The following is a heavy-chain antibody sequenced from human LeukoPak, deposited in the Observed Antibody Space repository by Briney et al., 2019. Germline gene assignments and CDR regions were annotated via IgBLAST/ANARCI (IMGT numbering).Heavy chain of an antibody. CDR2: INWNGGST. V-gene: IGHV3-20*04. CDR3: ARETYDSSGYYYSYFDY. D-gene: IGHD3-22*01. J-gene: IGHJ4*02. CDR1: GYTFDDYG. Sequence: GGSLRLSCAASGYTFDDYGMSWVRQSPGKGLEWVSGINWNGGSTGYADSVKGRLTIHIDNAKNSLYLQMNSMRAEDTALYYCARETYDSSGYYYSYFDYWGQETLVTVSS.